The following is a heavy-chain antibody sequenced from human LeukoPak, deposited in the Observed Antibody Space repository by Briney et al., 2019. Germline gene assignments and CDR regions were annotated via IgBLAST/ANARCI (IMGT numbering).Heavy chain of an antibody. J-gene: IGHJ4*02. Sequence: PGGSLRLSCAAAGFTFSSYAMSWVRQAPGKGLEWVSAISGSGGSTYYADPVEGRFTISRDNSKNTLYLQMNSLRAEDTAVYYCAKDGFWPITMIVVVMSYFDYWGQGTLVTVSS. CDR2: ISGSGGST. V-gene: IGHV3-23*01. CDR3: AKDGFWPITMIVVVMSYFDY. CDR1: GFTFSSYA. D-gene: IGHD3-22*01.